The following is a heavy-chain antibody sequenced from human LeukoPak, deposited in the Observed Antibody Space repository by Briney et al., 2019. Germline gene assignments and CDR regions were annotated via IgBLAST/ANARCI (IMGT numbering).Heavy chain of an antibody. J-gene: IGHJ4*02. CDR2: IYYSGST. CDR1: GGSISSYY. CDR3: ARGFTVTSLDY. V-gene: IGHV4-59*08. Sequence: SETLSLTCTVSGGSISSYYWSWIRQPPGKGLEWIGYIYYSGSTNYNPSLKSRVTISVDTSKNQFSLKLSPVTAADTAVYYCARGFTVTSLDYWGQGTLVTVSS. D-gene: IGHD4-17*01.